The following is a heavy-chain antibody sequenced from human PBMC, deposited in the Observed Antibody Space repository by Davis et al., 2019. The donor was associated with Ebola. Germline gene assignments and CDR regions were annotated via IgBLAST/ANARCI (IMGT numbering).Heavy chain of an antibody. CDR1: GFTFSSYA. D-gene: IGHD2-2*01. Sequence: GGSLRLSCAASGFTFSSYAMHWVRQAPGKGLEWVAVISYDGSNKYYADSVKGRFTISRDNSKNTLYLQMNSLRAEDTAVYYCSADDLWGRGTLVTVSS. CDR2: ISYDGSNK. CDR3: SADDL. J-gene: IGHJ2*01. V-gene: IGHV3-30*04.